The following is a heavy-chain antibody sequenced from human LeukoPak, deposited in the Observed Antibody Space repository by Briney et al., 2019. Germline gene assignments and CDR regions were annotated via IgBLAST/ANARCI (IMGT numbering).Heavy chain of an antibody. V-gene: IGHV1-46*01. J-gene: IGHJ4*02. CDR1: GYTFTSYY. CDR3: ARTNLDCKSGVCYDY. CDR2: INPSGGST. D-gene: IGHD2-8*01. Sequence: ASVKVSCKASGYTFTSYYMHWVRQAPGQGLEWMGIINPSGGSTRYAQKFQGRVTMTRDTSTSTAYMDLRSLRSDDTAVYYCARTNLDCKSGVCYDYWGQGTPVTVSS.